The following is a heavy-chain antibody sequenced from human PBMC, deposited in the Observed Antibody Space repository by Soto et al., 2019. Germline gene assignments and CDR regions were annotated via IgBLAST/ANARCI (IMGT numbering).Heavy chain of an antibody. CDR3: ARRDYAHWFLAY. J-gene: IGHJ4*02. D-gene: IGHD3-9*01. V-gene: IGHV3-74*01. CDR2: ISNDGGST. CDR1: GFTFSNYW. Sequence: GGSLRLSCASSGFTFSNYWMHWVRQVPGKGLMWISRISNDGGSTTYADSVKGRFIVSRDNAKNMLYLEMNGLRDEDTAFYYCARRDYAHWFLAYWALRTLVTVSS.